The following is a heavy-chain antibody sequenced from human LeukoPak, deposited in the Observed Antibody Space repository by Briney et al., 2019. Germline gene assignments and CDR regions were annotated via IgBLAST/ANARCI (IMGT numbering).Heavy chain of an antibody. CDR1: GYTFTSYG. CDR2: ISAYNGNT. V-gene: IGHV1-18*01. D-gene: IGHD3-3*01. CDR3: ARSIPRNDFWKGNWFDP. J-gene: IGHJ5*02. Sequence: ASVKVSCKASGYTFTSYGISWARQAPGQGLEWMGWISAYNGNTNYAQKLQGRVTMTTDTSTSTAYMELRSLGSDDTAVYYCARSIPRNDFWKGNWFDPWGQGTLVTVSS.